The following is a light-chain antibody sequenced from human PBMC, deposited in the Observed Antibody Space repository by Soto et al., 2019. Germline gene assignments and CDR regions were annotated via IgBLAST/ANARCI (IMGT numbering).Light chain of an antibody. CDR3: QQYYNTPSYT. V-gene: IGKV4-1*01. Sequence: DIVMTQSPDSLAVSLGERATINCKSSQSVLYNSNNKNYLAWYQQKPGQPPKLLIYWASTRESGVPDRFSGSRSATDFTLTISSLQAEDVAVYYCQQYYNTPSYTFGQGTKLEIK. CDR2: WAS. J-gene: IGKJ2*01. CDR1: QSVLYNSNNKNY.